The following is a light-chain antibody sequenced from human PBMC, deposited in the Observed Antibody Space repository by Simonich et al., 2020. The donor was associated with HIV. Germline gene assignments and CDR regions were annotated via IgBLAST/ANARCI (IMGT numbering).Light chain of an antibody. V-gene: IGKV4-1*01. J-gene: IGKJ1*01. CDR2: WAS. CDR1: QSILYSSNHKNH. Sequence: DIVMTQSPDSLAVSLGERATINCKSSQSILYSSNHKNHLAWYQQKPGHPPRLLIYWASTRESGVPDRFSGSGSGTDFTLTISSLQAEDVAVYYCQQYYNTPQTFGQGTKVEIK. CDR3: QQYYNTPQT.